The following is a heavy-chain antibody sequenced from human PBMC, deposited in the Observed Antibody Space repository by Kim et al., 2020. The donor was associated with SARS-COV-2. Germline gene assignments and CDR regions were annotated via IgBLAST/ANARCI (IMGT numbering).Heavy chain of an antibody. V-gene: IGHV3-33*01. CDR2: IWYDGSNK. Sequence: GGSLRLSCAASGFTFSSYGMHWVRQAPGKGLEWVAVIWYDGSNKYYADSGKGRFTITRDNSKNTLYLQMNSLRAEDTAVYYCARDLLVGATSYGMDVWGQGTTVTVSS. CDR1: GFTFSSYG. J-gene: IGHJ6*02. CDR3: ARDLLVGATSYGMDV. D-gene: IGHD1-26*01.